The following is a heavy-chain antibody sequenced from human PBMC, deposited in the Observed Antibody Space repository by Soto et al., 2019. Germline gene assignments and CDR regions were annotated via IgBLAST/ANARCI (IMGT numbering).Heavy chain of an antibody. D-gene: IGHD4-17*01. Sequence: PSETLSLTCTVSGGSISSYYWSWIRQPPGKGLEWIGYIYYSGSTNYNPSLKSRVTISVDTSKNQFSLKLSSVTAADTAVYYCARASGDYLYYYYYGMDVWGQGTTVTVSS. V-gene: IGHV4-59*01. CDR2: IYYSGST. CDR3: ARASGDYLYYYYYGMDV. J-gene: IGHJ6*02. CDR1: GGSISSYY.